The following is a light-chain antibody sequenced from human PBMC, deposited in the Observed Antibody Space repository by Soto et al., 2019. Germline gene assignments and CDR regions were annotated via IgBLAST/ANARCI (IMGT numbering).Light chain of an antibody. J-gene: IGKJ1*01. CDR2: GAS. CDR1: QGISTY. CDR3: QQSYRTPRT. V-gene: IGKV1-39*01. Sequence: DIQMTQSPSSLSASVGDRVTITCRASQGISTYLHWYQQKPGKAPNLLISGASSLQSGVPSRFSASGYGTDFTLTINSLQPEDSATYYCQQSYRTPRTFGQETKVEIK.